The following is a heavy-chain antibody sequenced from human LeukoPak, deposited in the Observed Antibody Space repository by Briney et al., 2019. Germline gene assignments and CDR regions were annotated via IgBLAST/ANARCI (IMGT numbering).Heavy chain of an antibody. CDR3: ARGRREPEAGSGIDYYYYYMDV. CDR2: ISAYNGNT. V-gene: IGHV1-18*01. J-gene: IGHJ6*03. CDR1: GYTFTSYG. D-gene: IGHD6-19*01. Sequence: ASVKVSCKASGYTFTSYGISWVRQAPGQGLEWMGWISAYNGNTNYAQKLQGRVTITTDDSTSTAYMELSSLRSEDTAVYYCARGRREPEAGSGIDYYYYYMDVWGEGTTVTVSS.